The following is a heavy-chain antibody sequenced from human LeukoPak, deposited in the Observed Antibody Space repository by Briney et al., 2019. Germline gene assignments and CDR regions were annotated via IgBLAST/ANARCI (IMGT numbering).Heavy chain of an antibody. Sequence: SETLSLTCAVSGGSISSSNWWSWVRQPPGKGLEWIGEINHSGSTNYNPSLKSRVTISVDTSKNQFSLKLSSVTAADTAVYYCARGYYYDSSGYYYWGQGTLVTVSS. CDR3: ARGYYYDSSGYYY. CDR1: GGSISSSNW. CDR2: INHSGST. V-gene: IGHV4-4*02. D-gene: IGHD3-22*01. J-gene: IGHJ4*02.